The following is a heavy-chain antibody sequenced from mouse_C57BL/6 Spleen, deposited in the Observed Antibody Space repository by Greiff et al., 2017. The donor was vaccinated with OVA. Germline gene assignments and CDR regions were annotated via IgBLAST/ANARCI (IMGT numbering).Heavy chain of an antibody. CDR2: INYDGSST. J-gene: IGHJ2*01. D-gene: IGHD1-1*01. Sequence: EVQLVESEGGLVQPGSSMKLSCTASGFTFSDYYMAWVRQVPEKGLEWVANINYDGSSTYYLDSLKSRFIISRDNAKNILYLQMSSLKSEDTATYYCARGGILRYFDYWGQGTTLTVSS. CDR1: GFTFSDYY. CDR3: ARGGILRYFDY. V-gene: IGHV5-16*01.